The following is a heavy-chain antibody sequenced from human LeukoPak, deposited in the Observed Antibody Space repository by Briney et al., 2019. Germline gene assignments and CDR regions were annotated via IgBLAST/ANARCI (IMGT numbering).Heavy chain of an antibody. D-gene: IGHD3-10*01. CDR2: MRSDGRAK. Sequence: GGSLRLSCAASGFTFTDYGLHWVRQAPGKGLEWVAFMRSDGRAKYYGDSMKGRFTVSRDTSKETLYLQMDSLTPDDTAVYYCAKDRASDGLSYFDFWGQGTLVTVSS. CDR3: AKDRASDGLSYFDF. CDR1: GFTFTDYG. V-gene: IGHV3-30*02. J-gene: IGHJ4*02.